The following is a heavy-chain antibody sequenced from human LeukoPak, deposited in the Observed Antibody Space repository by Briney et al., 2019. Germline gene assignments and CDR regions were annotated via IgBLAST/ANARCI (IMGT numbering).Heavy chain of an antibody. D-gene: IGHD4-17*01. J-gene: IGHJ2*01. CDR3: AKLPTTGRADFFWYFDL. CDR2: IGYDGRNK. CDR1: GFTFSSYG. Sequence: PGGSLRLSCAASGFTFSSYGIHWVRQAPGKGLEWVTFIGYDGRNKYYADSVKGRFTISRDNSKNTLYLQMNSLRAEDTAVYYCAKLPTTGRADFFWYFDLWGRGTLVTVSS. V-gene: IGHV3-30*02.